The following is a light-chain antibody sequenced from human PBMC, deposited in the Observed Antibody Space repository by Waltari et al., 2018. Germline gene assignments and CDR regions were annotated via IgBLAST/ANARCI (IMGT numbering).Light chain of an antibody. CDR2: DVT. CDR3: SSYTNSRSLGGV. CDR1: SSDVGSYKY. V-gene: IGLV2-14*03. Sequence: QSALTQPASLSGSPGQSITISCTGTSSDVGSYKYVSWYQQHPGKAPKLIIYDVTNLPSGVSGRLSGSKSGNTASLTISGLQAEDEADYYCSSYTNSRSLGGVFGGGTKLTVL. J-gene: IGLJ3*02.